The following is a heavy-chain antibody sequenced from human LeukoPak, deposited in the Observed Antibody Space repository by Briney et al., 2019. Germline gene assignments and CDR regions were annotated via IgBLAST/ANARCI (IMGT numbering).Heavy chain of an antibody. CDR3: AREAYYDYVWGSYRLGYFQH. V-gene: IGHV4-39*07. Sequence: SETLSLTCAVSGGSITSGVSYWAWIRQPPGKGLEWIGEINHSGSTNYNPSLKSRVTISVDTSKNQFSLKLSSVTAADTAVYYCAREAYYDYVWGSYRLGYFQHWGQGTLVTVSS. CDR1: GGSITSGVSY. D-gene: IGHD3-16*02. J-gene: IGHJ1*01. CDR2: INHSGST.